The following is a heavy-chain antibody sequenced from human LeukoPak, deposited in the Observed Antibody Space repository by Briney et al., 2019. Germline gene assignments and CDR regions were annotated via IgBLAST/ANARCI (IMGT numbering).Heavy chain of an antibody. V-gene: IGHV3-53*01. J-gene: IGHJ4*02. CDR2: IYSGGST. CDR1: GFTVSSNY. Sequence: GGSLRLSCAASGFTVSSNYMSWVRQAPGKGLEWVSVIYSGGSTYYADSVKGRFTISRDNSKNTLYLQMNSLRAEDTAVYYCVRAAPRDCSSTSCSLFDNWGQGTLVTVSS. D-gene: IGHD2-2*01. CDR3: VRAAPRDCSSTSCSLFDN.